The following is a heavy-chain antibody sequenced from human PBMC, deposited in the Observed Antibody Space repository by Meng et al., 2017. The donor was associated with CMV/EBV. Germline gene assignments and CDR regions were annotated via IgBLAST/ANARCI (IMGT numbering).Heavy chain of an antibody. CDR3: ARLGSTDDY. V-gene: IGHV1-2*02. CDR2: INPNSGGT. D-gene: IGHD2-15*01. Sequence: VQLAQAGSDVNKPAASFKLPSKASGSTFTGYYLHWVRQAPVQGLDWMGWINPNSGGTNYAQKFQGRVTMTRDTSISTAYMELSRLRSDDTAVYYCARLGSTDDYWGQGTLVTVSS. J-gene: IGHJ4*02. CDR1: GSTFTGYY.